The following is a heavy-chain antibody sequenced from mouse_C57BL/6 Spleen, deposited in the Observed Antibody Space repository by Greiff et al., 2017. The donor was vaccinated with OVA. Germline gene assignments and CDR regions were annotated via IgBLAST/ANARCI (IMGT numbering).Heavy chain of an antibody. CDR1: GYAFTNYL. CDR3: ARTGTVYYFDY. D-gene: IGHD1-1*01. J-gene: IGHJ2*01. V-gene: IGHV1-54*01. CDR2: INPGSGGT. Sequence: QVQLKESGAELVRPGTSVKVSCKASGYAFTNYLIEWVKQRPGQGLEWIGVINPGSGGTNYNEKFKGKATLTADKSSSTAYMQLSSLTSEDSAVYFCARTGTVYYFDYWGQGTTLTVSS.